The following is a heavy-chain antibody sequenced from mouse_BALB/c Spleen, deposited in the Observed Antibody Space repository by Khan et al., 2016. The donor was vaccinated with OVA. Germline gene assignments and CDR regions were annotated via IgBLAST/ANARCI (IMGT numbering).Heavy chain of an antibody. CDR2: ISSDSSTI. CDR1: GFTFSSFG. CDR3: TRSFYYGYYFDY. D-gene: IGHD1-1*01. Sequence: EVELVESGGGLVQPGGSRKLSCAASGFTFSSFGMHWVRQAPEKGLEWDAYISSDSSTIYYGDTVKGRFTISRDNPKNTLFLQMTSLRSDDTAMYYCTRSFYYGYYFDYWGQGTTLTVSS. J-gene: IGHJ2*01. V-gene: IGHV5-17*02.